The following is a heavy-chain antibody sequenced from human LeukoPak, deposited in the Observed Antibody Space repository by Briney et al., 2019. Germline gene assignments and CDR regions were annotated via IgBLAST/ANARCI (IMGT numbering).Heavy chain of an antibody. CDR3: ARSFTFGSLDY. V-gene: IGHV2-70*11. CDR2: IDWDDDK. Sequence: SVPALVKPTQTLTLTCTFSGFSLSTSGMCVSWIRQPPGKALEWLARIDWDDDKYYSTSLKTRLTIHKDTSQNQVVLTMTNMGPVDTATYYCARSFTFGSLDYWGQGTLVTVSS. J-gene: IGHJ4*02. CDR1: GFSLSTSGMC. D-gene: IGHD3-16*01.